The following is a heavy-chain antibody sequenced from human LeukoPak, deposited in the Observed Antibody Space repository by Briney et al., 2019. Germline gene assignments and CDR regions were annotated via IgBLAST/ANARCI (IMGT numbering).Heavy chain of an antibody. D-gene: IGHD6-13*01. CDR1: GFTFSSYS. V-gene: IGHV3-21*01. CDR2: ISSSSSYI. Sequence: GGSLRLSCAASGFTFSSYSMNWVRQAPGKGLEWVSSISSSSSYIYYADSVKGRFTISRDNAKNSLYLQMNSLRAEDTAVYYCAKNGYSSSWNDYWGQGTLVTVSS. CDR3: AKNGYSSSWNDY. J-gene: IGHJ4*02.